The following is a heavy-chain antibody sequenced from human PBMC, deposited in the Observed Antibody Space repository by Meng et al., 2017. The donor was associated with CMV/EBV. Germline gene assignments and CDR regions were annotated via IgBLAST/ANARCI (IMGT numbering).Heavy chain of an antibody. V-gene: IGHV3-11*04. J-gene: IGHJ6*02. Sequence: LSLTCAASGFTFSDYYMSRIRQAPGKGLEWVSYISSSGSTIYYADSVKGRFTISRDNAKNSLYLQMNSLRAEDTAVYYRARDKGCSSTSCYALDYFGMDVWGQGTTVTVSS. CDR3: ARDKGCSSTSCYALDYFGMDV. CDR1: GFTFSDYY. D-gene: IGHD2-2*01. CDR2: ISSSGSTI.